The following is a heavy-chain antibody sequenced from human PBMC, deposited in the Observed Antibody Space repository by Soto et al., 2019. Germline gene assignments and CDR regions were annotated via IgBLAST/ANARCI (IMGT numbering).Heavy chain of an antibody. CDR3: AKDYSTVTTDPLSVVLFDY. CDR1: GFTFSSYA. CDR2: ISGSGGST. D-gene: IGHD4-17*01. V-gene: IGHV3-23*01. Sequence: GGSLRLSCAASGFTFSSYAMSWVRQAPGKGLEWVSAISGSGGSTYYADSVKGRFTISRDNSKNTLYLQMNSLRAEDTAVYYCAKDYSTVTTDPLSVVLFDYWGQGALVTVSS. J-gene: IGHJ4*02.